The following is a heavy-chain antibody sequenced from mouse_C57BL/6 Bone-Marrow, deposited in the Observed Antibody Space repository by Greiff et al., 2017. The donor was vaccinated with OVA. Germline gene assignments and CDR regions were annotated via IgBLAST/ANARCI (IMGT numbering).Heavy chain of an antibody. CDR1: GFSLTSYG. CDR3: ARIYDYDGDYFDY. Sequence: QVQLQQSGPGLVQPSQSLSITCTVSGFSLTSYGVHWVRQSPGKGLEWLGVLWSGGSTDYNAAFISRRSISKDNSKSQVFFKMNSLQADDTAIYYCARIYDYDGDYFDYWGQGTTLTVSS. CDR2: LWSGGST. J-gene: IGHJ2*01. D-gene: IGHD2-4*01. V-gene: IGHV2-2*01.